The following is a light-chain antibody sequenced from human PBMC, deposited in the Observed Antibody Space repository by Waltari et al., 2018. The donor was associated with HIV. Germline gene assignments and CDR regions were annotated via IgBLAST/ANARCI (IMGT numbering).Light chain of an antibody. CDR1: SSTRQN. Sequence: SSVFTQPASVSGAPGQAANVHCGGDSSTRQNVHWYPHKAGKAPVLVLYDDSDRPPGIPERFSGSNFGNSATLTITRVEAGDEADYYCHVWESSSDEHVFGTGTKVTV. V-gene: IGLV3-21*02. CDR3: HVWESSSDEHV. J-gene: IGLJ1*01. CDR2: DDS.